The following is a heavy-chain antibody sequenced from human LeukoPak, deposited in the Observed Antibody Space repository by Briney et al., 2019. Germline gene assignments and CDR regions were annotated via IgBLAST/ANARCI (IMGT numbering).Heavy chain of an antibody. J-gene: IGHJ4*02. V-gene: IGHV1-69*13. CDR3: ARDATTQGGGRFDY. CDR1: GGTFSSYA. D-gene: IGHD1-26*01. Sequence: SVKVSCKASGGTFSSYAISWVRQAPGQGLEWMGGIIPIFGTVNYAQKFQGRVTITADESTSTAYMELSSLRSEDTAVYYCARDATTQGGGRFDYWGQGTLVTVSS. CDR2: IIPIFGTV.